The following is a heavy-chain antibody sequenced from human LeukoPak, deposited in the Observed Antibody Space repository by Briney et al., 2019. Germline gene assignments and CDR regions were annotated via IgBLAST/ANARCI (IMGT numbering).Heavy chain of an antibody. D-gene: IGHD6-13*01. Sequence: PGGSLRLSCAASGFIFSSYGMHWVRQAPGKGLEWVTFIQYDGGNEDYAELAKGRFTISRDNSKNTLYLEMNNLRVEDTAVYYCAKDRAIAAVGTGPLNYWGQGTLVIVSS. J-gene: IGHJ4*02. CDR2: IQYDGGNE. CDR1: GFIFSSYG. V-gene: IGHV3-30*02. CDR3: AKDRAIAAVGTGPLNY.